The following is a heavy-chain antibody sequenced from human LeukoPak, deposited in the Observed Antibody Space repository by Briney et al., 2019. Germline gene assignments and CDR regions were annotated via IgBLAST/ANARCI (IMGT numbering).Heavy chain of an antibody. CDR1: GFTFSSYA. D-gene: IGHD6-13*01. V-gene: IGHV3-21*01. Sequence: GGSLRLSCAASGFTFSSYAMSWVRQAPGKGLEWVSSISSSSSYIYYADSVKGRFTISRDNAKNSLYLQMNSLRAEDTAVYYCARVSIAAAGFDYWGQGTLVTVSS. J-gene: IGHJ4*02. CDR2: ISSSSSYI. CDR3: ARVSIAAAGFDY.